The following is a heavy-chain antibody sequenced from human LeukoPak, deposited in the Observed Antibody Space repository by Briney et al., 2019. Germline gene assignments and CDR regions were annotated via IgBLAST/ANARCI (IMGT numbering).Heavy chain of an antibody. Sequence: SETLSLTCAVYGGSFSGYYWSWIRQPPGKGLEWIGEINHSGSTNYNPSLKSRVTISVDTSKNQFSLKLSSVTAADTAVYYCARGEYYYGSGVDYWGQGTLVTVSS. J-gene: IGHJ4*02. CDR3: ARGEYYYGSGVDY. D-gene: IGHD3-10*01. V-gene: IGHV4-34*01. CDR2: INHSGST. CDR1: GGSFSGYY.